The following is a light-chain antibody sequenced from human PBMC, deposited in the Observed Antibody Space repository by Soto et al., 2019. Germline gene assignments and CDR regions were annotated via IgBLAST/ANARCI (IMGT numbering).Light chain of an antibody. CDR3: GSWDSSLSAYV. V-gene: IGLV1-51*01. CDR2: DDN. Sequence: QSVLSQPRSVSGSPGQSVTISCSGSSSNIGGNSVSWYQQLPGTAPKLLIYDDNKRPSGIPDRFSGSKSGTSATLGITGFQTGDEADYYCGSWDSSLSAYVFGTGTKVTV. J-gene: IGLJ1*01. CDR1: SSNIGGNS.